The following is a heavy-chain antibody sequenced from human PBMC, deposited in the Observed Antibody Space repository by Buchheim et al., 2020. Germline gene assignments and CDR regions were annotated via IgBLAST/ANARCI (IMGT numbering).Heavy chain of an antibody. V-gene: IGHV4-39*01. J-gene: IGHJ5*02. Sequence: QLQLQESGPGLVKPSETLSLTCTVSGGSISSSSYYWGWIRQPPGKGLEWIGSIYYSGSTYYNPSLNSRVTISVDTSKNQFSLKLSAVTAEETAGYYCARAWKDYGPETWFDPWGQGT. CDR3: ARAWKDYGPETWFDP. CDR1: GGSISSSSYY. D-gene: IGHD4-17*01. CDR2: IYYSGST.